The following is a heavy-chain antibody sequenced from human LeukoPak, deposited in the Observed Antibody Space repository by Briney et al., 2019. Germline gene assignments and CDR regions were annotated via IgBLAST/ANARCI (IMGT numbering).Heavy chain of an antibody. D-gene: IGHD2-15*01. CDR2: INHSGST. Sequence: SETLSLTCAVYGGSFSGYYWSWIRQPPGKGLEWIGEINHSGSTNYNPSLKSRVTISVDTSKYQCSLKLSSVTAADTAVYYCSSKVSATPYYYYYMDVWGKGTTVTVSS. J-gene: IGHJ6*03. V-gene: IGHV4-34*01. CDR3: SSKVSATPYYYYYMDV. CDR1: GGSFSGYY.